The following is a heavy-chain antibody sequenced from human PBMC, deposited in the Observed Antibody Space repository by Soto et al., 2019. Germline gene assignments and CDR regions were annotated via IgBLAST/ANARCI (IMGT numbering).Heavy chain of an antibody. Sequence: KPSETLSLTCSVSGGSISSHYWSWIRQPPGKGLEWIGYIYYSGSTNYNPSLKSRVTISVDTSKNQFSLKLSSVTAADTAVYYCARDLYYGSGSYGYYSGMDVWGQGTTVTVSS. D-gene: IGHD3-10*01. CDR2: IYYSGST. J-gene: IGHJ6*02. CDR1: GGSISSHY. V-gene: IGHV4-59*11. CDR3: ARDLYYGSGSYGYYSGMDV.